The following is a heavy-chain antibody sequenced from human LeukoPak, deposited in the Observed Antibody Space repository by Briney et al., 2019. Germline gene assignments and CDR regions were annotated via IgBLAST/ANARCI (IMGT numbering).Heavy chain of an antibody. Sequence: GGSLRLSCAASGFTFSDYYMSWVRQAPGKGLEGVAFIRYDGSNKYSADSVKGRFTISRGNSKNTLYLQMNSLRAEDTAVYYCAKGLDCSGGSCYRAHFDYWGQGTLVTVSS. CDR3: AKGLDCSGGSCYRAHFDY. CDR2: IRYDGSNK. CDR1: GFTFSDYY. J-gene: IGHJ4*02. D-gene: IGHD2-15*01. V-gene: IGHV3-30*02.